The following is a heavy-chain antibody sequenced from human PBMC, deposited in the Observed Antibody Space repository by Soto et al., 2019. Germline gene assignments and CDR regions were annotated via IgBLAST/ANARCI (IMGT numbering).Heavy chain of an antibody. CDR2: INRGGDT. V-gene: IGHV4-34*01. CDR3: ARGYGSGSYFNGN. J-gene: IGHJ4*02. CDR1: GGSFSGYY. D-gene: IGHD3-10*01. Sequence: QVQLQQWGAGLLKPSETLSLTCAVYGGSFSGYYWSWIRQPPGEGLEWVGEINRGGDTNYNPSLKSRVTISVDTSKNQFSLKLTSVTAADTAVYYCARGYGSGSYFNGNWGQGTLVTVSS.